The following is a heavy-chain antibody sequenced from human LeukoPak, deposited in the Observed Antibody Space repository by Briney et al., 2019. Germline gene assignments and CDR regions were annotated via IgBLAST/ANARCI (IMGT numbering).Heavy chain of an antibody. CDR2: ISSSGSYT. V-gene: IGHV3-11*05. J-gene: IGHJ4*02. D-gene: IGHD3-22*01. CDR3: ARADYYDSSGYFDYRYYFDY. Sequence: GGSLRLSCAASGFTFSDYYMSWIRQAPGKGLEWVSYISSSGSYTNYADSVKGRFTISRDNAKNSLYLQMNRLRAEDTAVYYCARADYYDSSGYFDYRYYFDYWGQGTLVTVSS. CDR1: GFTFSDYY.